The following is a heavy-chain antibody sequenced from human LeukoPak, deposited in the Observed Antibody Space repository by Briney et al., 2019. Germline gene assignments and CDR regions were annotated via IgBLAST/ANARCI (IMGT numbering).Heavy chain of an antibody. Sequence: ASVKVSCKASGYTFTGYYMHWVRQAPGQGLEWMGWINPNSGGTNYAQKFQGRVTMTRDTSISTGYMELSRLRSDDTAVYYCARDATIAADQFDYWGQGTLVTVSS. D-gene: IGHD6-13*01. CDR3: ARDATIAADQFDY. CDR2: INPNSGGT. CDR1: GYTFTGYY. J-gene: IGHJ4*02. V-gene: IGHV1-2*02.